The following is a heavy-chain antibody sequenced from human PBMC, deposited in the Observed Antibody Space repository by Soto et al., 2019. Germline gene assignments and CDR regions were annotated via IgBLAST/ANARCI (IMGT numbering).Heavy chain of an antibody. Sequence: QVQLQESGPGLVKPSETLSLTCTVSGGSVSSGSYYWSWIRQPPGKGLEWIGYIYYSGSTNYNPSLKSRVTLSVDTSKNQFSLKLSSVTAADTAVYYCARDLEESAFDYWGQGTLVTVSS. J-gene: IGHJ4*02. V-gene: IGHV4-61*01. CDR3: ARDLEESAFDY. CDR1: GGSVSSGSYY. CDR2: IYYSGST.